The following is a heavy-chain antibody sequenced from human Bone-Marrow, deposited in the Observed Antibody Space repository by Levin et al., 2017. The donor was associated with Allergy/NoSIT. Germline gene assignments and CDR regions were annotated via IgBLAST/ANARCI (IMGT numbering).Heavy chain of an antibody. CDR2: ISYDGSNK. Sequence: PGESLKISCAASGFTFSSYGMHWVRQAPGKGLEWVAVISYDGSNKYYADSVKGRFTISRDNSKNTLYLQMNSLRAEDTAVYYCATDYGDYEVYYGMDVWGQGTTVTVSS. D-gene: IGHD4-17*01. CDR3: ATDYGDYEVYYGMDV. V-gene: IGHV3-30*03. CDR1: GFTFSSYG. J-gene: IGHJ6*02.